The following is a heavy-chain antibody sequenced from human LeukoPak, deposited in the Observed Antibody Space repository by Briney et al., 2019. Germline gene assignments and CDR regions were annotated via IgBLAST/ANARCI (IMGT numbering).Heavy chain of an antibody. V-gene: IGHV3-21*01. CDR1: GFTFSSYS. Sequence: GGSLRLSCAASGFTFSSYSMNWVRQAPGKGLEWVSSISSSSSYIYYADSVKGRFTISRDNAKNSLYLQMNSLRAEDTAVYYCARDRMREAFDIWGQGTMVTVSS. D-gene: IGHD2-15*01. CDR2: ISSSSSYI. CDR3: ARDRMREAFDI. J-gene: IGHJ3*02.